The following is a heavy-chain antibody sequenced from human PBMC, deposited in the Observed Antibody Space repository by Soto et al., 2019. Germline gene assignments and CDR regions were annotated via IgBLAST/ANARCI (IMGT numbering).Heavy chain of an antibody. V-gene: IGHV3-30*18. Sequence: GGSLRLSCAASGFTFSSYGMHWVRQAPGKGLEWVAVISYDGSNKYYADSVKGRFTISRDNSKNTLYLQMNSLRAEDTAVYYCAKLAAFDHFDYWGQGTLVTVSS. J-gene: IGHJ4*02. D-gene: IGHD3-9*01. CDR3: AKLAAFDHFDY. CDR1: GFTFSSYG. CDR2: ISYDGSNK.